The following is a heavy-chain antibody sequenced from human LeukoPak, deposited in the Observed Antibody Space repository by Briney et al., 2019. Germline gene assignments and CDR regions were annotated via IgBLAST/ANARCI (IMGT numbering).Heavy chain of an antibody. Sequence: SGTLSLTCAVYGGSFSGYYWSWIRQPPGKGLEWIGEINHSGSTNYNPSLKSRVTISVDTSKNQFSLKLSSVTAADTAVYYCARRIRYFDRTYYYYYYYGMDVWGQGTTVTVSS. J-gene: IGHJ6*02. CDR1: GGSFSGYY. CDR2: INHSGST. V-gene: IGHV4-34*01. D-gene: IGHD3-9*01. CDR3: ARRIRYFDRTYYYYYYYGMDV.